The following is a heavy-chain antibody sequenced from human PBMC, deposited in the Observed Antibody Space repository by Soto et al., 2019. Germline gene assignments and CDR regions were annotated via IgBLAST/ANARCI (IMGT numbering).Heavy chain of an antibody. Sequence: QVQLQESGPGLVKPSGTLSLTCAVSGDSISNSRWWPWVRQPPGKGLEGIGGIFHSGDTNYNPSLKSRVFISVDKSQNQFSLKVSSVTAADTAVYYCAYSTGWYRHDVWGQGTLVTVSS. CDR2: IFHSGDT. J-gene: IGHJ3*01. CDR1: GDSISNSRW. CDR3: AYSTGWYRHDV. V-gene: IGHV4-4*02. D-gene: IGHD6-19*01.